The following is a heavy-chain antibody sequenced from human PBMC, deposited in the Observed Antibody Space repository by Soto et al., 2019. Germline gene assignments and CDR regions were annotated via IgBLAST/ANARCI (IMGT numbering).Heavy chain of an antibody. CDR2: IKQDGSEK. Sequence: GGSLRLSCAASGFTFSSYWMSWVRQAPGKGLEWVANIKQDGSEKYYVDSVKGRFTISRDNAKNSLYLQMNSLRAEDTAVYYCARNLELNYDFWSGYYYYYYMDVWGKGTTVTVSS. CDR1: GFTFSSYW. J-gene: IGHJ6*03. D-gene: IGHD3-3*01. CDR3: ARNLELNYDFWSGYYYYYYMDV. V-gene: IGHV3-7*01.